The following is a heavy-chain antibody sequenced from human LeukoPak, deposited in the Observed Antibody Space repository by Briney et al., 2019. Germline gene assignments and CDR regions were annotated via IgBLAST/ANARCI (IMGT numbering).Heavy chain of an antibody. D-gene: IGHD2-15*01. CDR1: GYTFTNYG. V-gene: IGHV1-18*01. J-gene: IGHJ4*02. Sequence: ASVKVSCKASGYTFTNYGITWVRQAPGQGLEWMGWISGYNGNTNYAQKLQGRVTMTTETSTSTAYMELRSLRSDDTAIYYCARTCSGASCYVIYWGQGTLLTVSP. CDR2: ISGYNGNT. CDR3: ARTCSGASCYVIY.